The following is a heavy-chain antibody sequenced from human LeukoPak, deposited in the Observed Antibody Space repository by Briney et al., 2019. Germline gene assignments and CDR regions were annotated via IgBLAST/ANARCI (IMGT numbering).Heavy chain of an antibody. Sequence: PSETLSLTCTVSGGSISSYYWSWIRQPPGKGLEWIGYVYYTGITKYNPSLKSRVTLSVDTSKNQVSLKLTSVTAADTAVYYCARHLGGSGSHDAFDIWGQGTMVTVSS. D-gene: IGHD3-10*01. CDR3: ARHLGGSGSHDAFDI. CDR2: VYYTGIT. J-gene: IGHJ3*02. V-gene: IGHV4-59*01. CDR1: GGSISSYY.